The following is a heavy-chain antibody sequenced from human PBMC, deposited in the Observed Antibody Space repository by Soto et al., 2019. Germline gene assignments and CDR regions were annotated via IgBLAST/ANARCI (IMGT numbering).Heavy chain of an antibody. CDR3: AIRTSGWHFDY. Sequence: EVQLLESGGGLVQPGGSLRLSCTASGFTFSSYAMNWVRQAPGKGLEGVSVISGSGGSTYYADSVKGRFTISRDTSKNTLYLQMNSLRAEDTAVYYCAIRTSGWHFDYWGQGTLVTVSS. D-gene: IGHD6-19*01. CDR2: ISGSGGST. V-gene: IGHV3-23*01. J-gene: IGHJ4*02. CDR1: GFTFSSYA.